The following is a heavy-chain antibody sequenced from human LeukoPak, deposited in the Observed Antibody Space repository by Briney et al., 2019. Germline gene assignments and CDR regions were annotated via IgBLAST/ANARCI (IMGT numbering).Heavy chain of an antibody. J-gene: IGHJ3*02. CDR2: INTNTGNP. Sequence: ASVKVSCKASGYTFTSYAMNWVRQAPGQGLEWMGWINTNTGNPTYAQGFTGRFVFSLDTSVSTAYLQISSLKAEDTAVYYCARRGGRYRAVFDAFDIWGQGTMVTVSS. D-gene: IGHD6-19*01. CDR3: ARRGGRYRAVFDAFDI. V-gene: IGHV7-4-1*02. CDR1: GYTFTSYA.